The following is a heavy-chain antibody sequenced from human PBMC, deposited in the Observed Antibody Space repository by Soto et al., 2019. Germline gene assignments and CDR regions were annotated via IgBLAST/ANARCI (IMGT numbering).Heavy chain of an antibody. J-gene: IGHJ6*02. CDR2: IVVGSGNT. Sequence: SVKVSCKASGFTFTSSAVQWVRQARGQRLEWIGWIVVGSGNTNYAQKFQERVTITRDMSTSTAYMELSSLRSEATAVYYCAAGGMTATIFYYYGMDVWGQGTTVTVSS. CDR3: AAGGMTATIFYYYGMDV. D-gene: IGHD1-20*01. CDR1: GFTFTSSA. V-gene: IGHV1-58*01.